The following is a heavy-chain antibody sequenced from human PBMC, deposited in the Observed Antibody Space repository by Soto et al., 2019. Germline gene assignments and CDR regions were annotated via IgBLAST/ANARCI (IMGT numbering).Heavy chain of an antibody. CDR1: GGTFSSYA. CDR3: ARDFGYYDSSGYDYYYYYGMDV. J-gene: IGHJ6*02. V-gene: IGHV1-69*13. D-gene: IGHD3-22*01. CDR2: TIPIFGTA. Sequence: SVKVSCKASGGTFSSYAISWVRQAPGQGLEWMGGTIPIFGTANYAQKFQGRVTITADESTSTAYMELSSLRSEDTAVYYCARDFGYYDSSGYDYYYYYGMDVWGQGTTVTVSS.